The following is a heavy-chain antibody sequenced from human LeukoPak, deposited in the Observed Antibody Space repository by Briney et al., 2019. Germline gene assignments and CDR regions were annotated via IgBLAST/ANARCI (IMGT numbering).Heavy chain of an antibody. CDR2: IYHSGST. CDR3: ARDYRNYYGSGSAPD. D-gene: IGHD3-10*01. V-gene: IGHV4-38-2*02. J-gene: IGHJ4*02. CDR1: GYSISSGYY. Sequence: SETLSLTCTVSGYSISSGYYWGWIRQPPGKGLEWIGSIYHSGSTYYNPSLKSRVTISVDTSKNQFSLKLSSVTAADTAVYYCARDYRNYYGSGSAPDWGQGTLVTVSS.